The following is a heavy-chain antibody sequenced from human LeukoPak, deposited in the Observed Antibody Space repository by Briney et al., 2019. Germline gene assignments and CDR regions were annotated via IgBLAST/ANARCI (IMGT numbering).Heavy chain of an antibody. CDR2: ISAYNGNT. D-gene: IGHD6-13*01. Sequence: ASVKVSCKASGYTFTSYGISWVRQAPGQGLERMGWISAYNGNTNYAQKLQGRVTMTTDTSTSTAYMELRSLRSDDTAVYYCARGMGLYSSSWYADWGQGTLVTVSS. J-gene: IGHJ4*02. CDR3: ARGMGLYSSSWYAD. V-gene: IGHV1-18*01. CDR1: GYTFTSYG.